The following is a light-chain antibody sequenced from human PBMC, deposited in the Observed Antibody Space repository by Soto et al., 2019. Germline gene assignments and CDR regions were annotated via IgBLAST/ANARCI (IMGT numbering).Light chain of an antibody. CDR1: SSNIGHNY. Sequence: QSVLTQPPSVSAAPGQRVTISCSGSSSNIGHNYVSWYQQLPGTAPKLLIYDNIQRPSWLPDRFSASTSDTSATLGITGLQTGDEADYFRGAWNNSLSNYVFGSGTKLTVL. CDR2: DNI. V-gene: IGLV1-51*01. J-gene: IGLJ1*01. CDR3: GAWNNSLSNYV.